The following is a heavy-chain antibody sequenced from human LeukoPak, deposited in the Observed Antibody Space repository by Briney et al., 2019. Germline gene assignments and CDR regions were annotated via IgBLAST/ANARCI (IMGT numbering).Heavy chain of an antibody. CDR3: ARFPLAYCGGDCYSGLDYYYYMDV. Sequence: PGGSLRLSCAASGFTFSSYAMSWVRQAPGKGLEWVAVISYDGSNKYYADSVKGRFTISRDNAKNSLYLQMNSLRAEDTAVYYCARFPLAYCGGDCYSGLDYYYYMDVWGKGTTVTISS. CDR2: ISYDGSNK. D-gene: IGHD2-21*02. V-gene: IGHV3-30*04. CDR1: GFTFSSYA. J-gene: IGHJ6*03.